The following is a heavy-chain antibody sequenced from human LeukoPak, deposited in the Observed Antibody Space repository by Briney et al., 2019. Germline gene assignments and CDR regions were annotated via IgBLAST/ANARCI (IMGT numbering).Heavy chain of an antibody. CDR2: IRSKAYGGTT. Sequence: GGSLRLSCAASGFTFSSYSMNWVRQAPGKGLEWVGFIRSKAYGGTTEYAASVKGRFTISRDDSKSIAYLQMNSLRAEDTAVYYCARSRRIVGVADAFDIWGQGTMVTVSS. J-gene: IGHJ3*02. CDR1: GFTFSSYS. CDR3: ARSRRIVGVADAFDI. D-gene: IGHD1-26*01. V-gene: IGHV3-71*01.